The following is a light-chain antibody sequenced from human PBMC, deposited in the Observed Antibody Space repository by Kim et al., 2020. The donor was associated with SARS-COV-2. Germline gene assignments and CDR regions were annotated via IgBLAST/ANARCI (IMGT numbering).Light chain of an antibody. J-gene: IGLJ2*01. CDR2: GKN. CDR3: NFRDNNDNAL. CDR1: SLRTYY. V-gene: IGLV3-19*01. Sequence: SSELTQDPAVSVALGQTVRITCQGDSLRTYYTTWFQQKPGQAPIVVFYGKNNRPSGIPDRFSGSSSGNTASLTITATQAGDEADYYCNFRDNNDNALFGG.